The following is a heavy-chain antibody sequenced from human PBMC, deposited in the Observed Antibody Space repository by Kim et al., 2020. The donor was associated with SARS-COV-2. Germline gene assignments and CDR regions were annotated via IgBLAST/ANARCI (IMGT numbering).Heavy chain of an antibody. CDR1: GFTFSNYG. CDR3: ARGGGGFVND. CDR2: IGCSADSR. D-gene: IGHD3-16*02. J-gene: IGHJ6*01. Sequence: GGSLRLSCATSGFTFSNYGMVWVRQAPGKGLEWISGIGCSADSRDYADSVKGRFTISRDNSKNTLNLLMNSLRAEDTAIYYCARGGGGFVNDWG. V-gene: IGHV3-23*01.